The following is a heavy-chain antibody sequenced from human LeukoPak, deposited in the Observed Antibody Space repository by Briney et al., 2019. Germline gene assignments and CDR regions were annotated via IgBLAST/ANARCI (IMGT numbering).Heavy chain of an antibody. CDR3: AIRTYYDILTGYHGMDV. V-gene: IGHV3-23*01. CDR1: GFTFSSYA. J-gene: IGHJ6*02. D-gene: IGHD3-9*01. CDR2: ISGSGGST. Sequence: GGSLRLSCAASGFTFSSYAMSWVRQAPGKGLEWVSAISGSGGSTYYADSVKGRFTISRDNSKNTLYLQMNSLGAEDTAVYYCAIRTYYDILTGYHGMDVWGQGTTVTVSS.